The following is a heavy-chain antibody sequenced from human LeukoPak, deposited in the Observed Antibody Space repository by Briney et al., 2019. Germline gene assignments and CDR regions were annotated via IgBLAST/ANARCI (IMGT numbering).Heavy chain of an antibody. CDR1: GFIFDDYA. J-gene: IGHJ4*02. V-gene: IGHV3-9*01. Sequence: SGGSLRLSCTASGFIFDDYAMHWVRQTPVKGLEWVSGISWNSGTIAYGDSVKGRFTISRDNAQNSLYLQMNSLRVEDTAVYYCARDWGRITMVRGVITPKSLFDYWGQGTLVTVSS. D-gene: IGHD3-10*01. CDR3: ARDWGRITMVRGVITPKSLFDY. CDR2: ISWNSGTI.